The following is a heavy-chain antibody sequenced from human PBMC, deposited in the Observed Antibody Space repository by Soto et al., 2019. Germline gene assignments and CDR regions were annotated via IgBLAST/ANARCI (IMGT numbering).Heavy chain of an antibody. CDR2: IIPILGIA. CDR3: AREGGGDPYYYYMDV. CDR1: GGTFSSYT. J-gene: IGHJ6*03. D-gene: IGHD2-21*01. Sequence: ASVKVSCKASGGTFSSYTISWVRQAPGQGLEWMGRIIPILGIANYAQKFQGRVTITADKSTSTAYMELSSLRSEDTAVYYCAREGGGDPYYYYMDVWGKGTTVTVSS. V-gene: IGHV1-69*04.